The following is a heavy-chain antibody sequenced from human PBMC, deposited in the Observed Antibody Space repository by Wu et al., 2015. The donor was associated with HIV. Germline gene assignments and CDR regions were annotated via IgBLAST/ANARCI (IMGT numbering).Heavy chain of an antibody. V-gene: IGHV1-69*05. J-gene: IGHJ5*02. D-gene: IGHD3-10*01. CDR1: GGIFTKYD. Sequence: QVHLVQSGAEVKKPGSSVKVSCKASGGIFTKYDINWVRQAPGKGLEWMGGTTPMFGSTNYAQKFQGRVTITSDVHTSTVYLELSSLRSEDTAIYYCARELEDPTIMVRAGFDPWGQGTLVTVSS. CDR3: ARELEDPTIMVRAGFDP. CDR2: TTPMFGST.